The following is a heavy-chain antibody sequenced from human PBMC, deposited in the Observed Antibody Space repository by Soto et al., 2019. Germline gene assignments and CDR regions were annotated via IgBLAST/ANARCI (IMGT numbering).Heavy chain of an antibody. CDR3: GRSIGFTSGWDY. D-gene: IGHD6-25*01. Sequence: SETLSLTCTVSGGSISTYYWNWIRQPPGKGLEWIGYIFYSGSSNYNPSLKSRVTISVDTSKNQFSLKLSSVTAADTAVYYCGRSIGFTSGWDYGGQGALVTVSS. V-gene: IGHV4-59*08. CDR2: IFYSGSS. CDR1: GGSISTYY. J-gene: IGHJ4*02.